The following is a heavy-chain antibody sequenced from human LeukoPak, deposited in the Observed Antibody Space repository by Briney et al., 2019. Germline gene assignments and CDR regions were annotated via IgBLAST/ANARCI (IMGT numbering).Heavy chain of an antibody. CDR1: SGFA. D-gene: IGHD6-19*01. V-gene: IGHV3-23*01. CDR2: INGRGDDT. J-gene: IGHJ4*02. Sequence: GGSVRLSCAAFSGFAMSWVRQAPGRGLEWVSAINGRGDDTYYPDSVKGRFTISRDNSNNTLYLQMNSLRAEDTAVYYCAKGHRSSSSFFDSWGQGILVTVSS. CDR3: AKGHRSSSSFFDS.